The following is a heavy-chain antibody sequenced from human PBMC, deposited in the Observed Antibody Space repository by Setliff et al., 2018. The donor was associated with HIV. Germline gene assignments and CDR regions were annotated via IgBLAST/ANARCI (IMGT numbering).Heavy chain of an antibody. CDR2: ISNSGSTI. CDR3: ARAFSGYYFDY. J-gene: IGHJ4*02. CDR1: GFTFSDYY. Sequence: GGSLRLSCAASGFTFSDYYMSWIRQAPGKGLEWVSYISNSGSTIYYADSVKGRFSISRDNAKNSLYLQMNSLRAEDTAVYYCARAFSGYYFDYWGQGTLVTVSS. D-gene: IGHD3-3*01. V-gene: IGHV3-11*04.